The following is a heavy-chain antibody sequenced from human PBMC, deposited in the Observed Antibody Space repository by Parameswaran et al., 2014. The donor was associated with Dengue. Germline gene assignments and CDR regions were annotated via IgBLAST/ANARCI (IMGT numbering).Heavy chain of an antibody. V-gene: IGHV1-18*01. CDR3: ASWDSNGYYGY. D-gene: IGHD3-22*01. Sequence: WVRQAPGQGLEWMGWISVYNGNTNYAQKVQGRVTMTTDTSTSTTYMELRSLRSDDTAVYYCASWDSNGYYGYWGQGTLVTVSS. J-gene: IGHJ4*02. CDR2: ISVYNGNT.